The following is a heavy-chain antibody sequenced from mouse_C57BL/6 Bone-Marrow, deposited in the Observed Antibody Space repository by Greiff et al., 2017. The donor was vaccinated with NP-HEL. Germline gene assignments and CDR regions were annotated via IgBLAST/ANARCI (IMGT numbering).Heavy chain of an antibody. V-gene: IGHV10-1*01. CDR2: IRSKSHNYET. Sequence: EVKLVESGGGLVQPKGSLKLSCAASGFSFNTYAMNWVRQAPGTGLEWVARIRSKSHNYETYYADSVKDRFTISRDDSESMLYLQMNNLKTEDTAMYYCVKGWYFDVWGTGTTVTVSS. J-gene: IGHJ1*03. CDR1: GFSFNTYA. CDR3: VKGWYFDV.